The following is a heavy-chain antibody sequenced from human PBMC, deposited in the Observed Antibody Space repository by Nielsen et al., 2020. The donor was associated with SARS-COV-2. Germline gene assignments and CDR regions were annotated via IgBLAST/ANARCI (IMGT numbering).Heavy chain of an antibody. D-gene: IGHD1-26*01. CDR2: INVGNGNT. J-gene: IGHJ6*02. CDR1: GYSFTSYA. CDR3: ARERSREYGIDV. Sequence: VSCKASGYSFTSYAMHWVWQAPGQRLEWMGWINVGNGNTKYSQKFQGRVTFTRDTSASTAYMELSSLRFEDTAVYYCARERSREYGIDVWGQGTTVTVSS. V-gene: IGHV1-3*01.